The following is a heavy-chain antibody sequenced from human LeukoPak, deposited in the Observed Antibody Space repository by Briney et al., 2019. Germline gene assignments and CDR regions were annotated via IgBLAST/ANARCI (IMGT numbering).Heavy chain of an antibody. J-gene: IGHJ5*02. CDR3: AKSGGFCSGGSCYSWFDP. V-gene: IGHV1-69*13. Sequence: ASVKVSCKASGGTFSSYAISWVRQAPGQGLEWMGGIIPIFGTANYAQKFQGRVTITADESTSTAYMELSSLRSEDTAVYYCAKSGGFCSGGSCYSWFDPWDQGTLVTVSS. CDR2: IIPIFGTA. CDR1: GGTFSSYA. D-gene: IGHD2-15*01.